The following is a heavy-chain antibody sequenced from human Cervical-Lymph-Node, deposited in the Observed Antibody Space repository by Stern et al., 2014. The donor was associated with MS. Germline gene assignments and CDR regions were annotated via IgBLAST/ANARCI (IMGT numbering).Heavy chain of an antibody. CDR3: ARIEDNYGHMGEFDY. V-gene: IGHV2-26*01. D-gene: IGHD5-18*01. CDR2: TFSNGEK. J-gene: IGHJ4*02. Sequence: QVTLQESGPVLVKPTETLTLTCTVSGFSLSHARMGVSWLRQPPGKPLEWLAHTFSNGEKFYSTSLKSRPSILRDTSKSQVVLTMTNMDPVDTATYYCARIEDNYGHMGEFDYWGQGTLVTVSS. CDR1: GFSLSHARMG.